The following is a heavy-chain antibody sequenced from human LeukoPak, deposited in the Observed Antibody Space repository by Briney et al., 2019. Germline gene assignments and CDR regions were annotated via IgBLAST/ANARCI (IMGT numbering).Heavy chain of an antibody. V-gene: IGHV1-69*01. CDR2: IIPIFGTA. CDR1: GGTFSSYT. Sequence: SSVKVSCKASGGTFSSYTISWVRQAPGQGLEWMGGIIPIFGTANYAQKFQGRVTITADESTSTAYMELSSLRSEDTAVYYCARARYYDFWSGYQTPDYWGQGTLVTVSS. D-gene: IGHD3-3*01. J-gene: IGHJ4*02. CDR3: ARARYYDFWSGYQTPDY.